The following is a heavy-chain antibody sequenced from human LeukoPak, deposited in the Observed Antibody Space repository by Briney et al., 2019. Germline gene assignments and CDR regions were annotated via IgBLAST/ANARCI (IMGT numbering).Heavy chain of an antibody. J-gene: IGHJ4*02. CDR3: ARGVYCSGGSCWGAGY. D-gene: IGHD2-15*01. Sequence: VSVKVSCRASGYTFTSYAMNWVRQAPGQGLEWMGWINTNTGNPTYAQGFTGRFVFSLDTSVSTAYLQISSLKAEDTAVYYCARGVYCSGGSCWGAGYWGQGTLVTVSS. V-gene: IGHV7-4-1*02. CDR2: INTNTGNP. CDR1: GYTFTSYA.